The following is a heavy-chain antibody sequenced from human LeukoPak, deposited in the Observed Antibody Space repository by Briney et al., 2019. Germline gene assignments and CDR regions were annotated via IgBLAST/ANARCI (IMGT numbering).Heavy chain of an antibody. Sequence: GGSLRLSCAASGFSFSTYWMHWVRQAPGKGLVWVSRINSDGDNTAYADSVKGRFTISRDNANNTLYLQMSGLTAEASAVYSCVADLKVDTTLDPWGQGTLVTVSS. CDR3: VADLKVDTTLDP. CDR1: GFSFSTYW. J-gene: IGHJ5*02. D-gene: IGHD5-18*01. CDR2: INSDGDNT. V-gene: IGHV3-74*01.